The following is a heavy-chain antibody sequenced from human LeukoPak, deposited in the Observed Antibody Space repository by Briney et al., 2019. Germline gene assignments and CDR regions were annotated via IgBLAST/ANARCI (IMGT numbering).Heavy chain of an antibody. CDR2: ISRDGDRT. CDR1: GFTFDDYK. CDR3: AKDVRGYT. V-gene: IGHV3-43*01. J-gene: IGHJ4*02. D-gene: IGHD5-12*01. Sequence: PGGFLRLSCAASGFTFDDYKMHWVRQAPGKGLEWVCLISRDGDRTNYVDSVKGRFTISRDNTKNSLYLQMNSLRSEDTGIYYCAKDVRGYTWGQGTLVTVSS.